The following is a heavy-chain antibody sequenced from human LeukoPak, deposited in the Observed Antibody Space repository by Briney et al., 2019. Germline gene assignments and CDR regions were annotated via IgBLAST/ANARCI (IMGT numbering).Heavy chain of an antibody. J-gene: IGHJ4*02. CDR1: GYSISSGYY. D-gene: IGHD2-15*01. CDR2: IYHSGST. CDR3: ARETSRVVVFDY. V-gene: IGHV4-38-2*02. Sequence: PSETLSLTCTVSGYSISSGYYWGWIRQPPGKGLEWIGSIYHSGSTYYNPSLKSRVTISVDTSKNQFSLKLSSVTAADTAVYYCARETSRVVVFDYWGQGTLVTVSS.